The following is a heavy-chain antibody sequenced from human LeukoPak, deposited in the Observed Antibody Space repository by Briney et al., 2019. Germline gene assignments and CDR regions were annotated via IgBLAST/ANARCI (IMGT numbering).Heavy chain of an antibody. CDR1: GVSISSYY. V-gene: IGHV4-59*01. CDR3: ARVVVPAAMGGMDV. CDR2: IYYSGST. J-gene: IGHJ6*02. D-gene: IGHD2-2*01. Sequence: SETLSLTCTVSGVSISSYYWSWLRQPPGKGLEWIGYIYYSGSTNYNPSLKSRITISVDTSKNQFSLKLSSVTAADTAVYYCARVVVPAAMGGMDVWGQGTTVTVSS.